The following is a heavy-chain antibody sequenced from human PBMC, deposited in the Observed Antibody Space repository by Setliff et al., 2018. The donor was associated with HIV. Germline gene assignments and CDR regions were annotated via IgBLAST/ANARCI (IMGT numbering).Heavy chain of an antibody. CDR3: ARQFPPYHSGAHYSDL. CDR2: ISYSGIS. J-gene: IGHJ5*02. Sequence: PSETLSLTCTVSGVSINSGNYYWGWIRQPPGKGPEWIGYISYSGISNYNPSLKSRVTISVDTSKNQFSLKLTSVTAADAAIYYCARQFPPYHSGAHYSDLWSQGTLVTVSS. CDR1: GVSINSGNYY. D-gene: IGHD6-19*01. V-gene: IGHV4-61*01.